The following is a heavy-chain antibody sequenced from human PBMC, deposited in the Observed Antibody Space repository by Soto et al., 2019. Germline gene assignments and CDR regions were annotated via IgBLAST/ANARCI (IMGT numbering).Heavy chain of an antibody. CDR1: GGSISSSSYY. D-gene: IGHD6-13*01. Sequence: QLQLQESGPGLVKPSETLSLTCTVSGGSISSSSYYWGWIRQPPGKGLEWIGSIYYSGSTYYNPSLKSRVTISVDTSKNQFSLKLSSVTAADTAVYYCARQNGYSSSWYRPAYLDYWGQGTLVTVSS. CDR2: IYYSGST. V-gene: IGHV4-39*01. CDR3: ARQNGYSSSWYRPAYLDY. J-gene: IGHJ4*02.